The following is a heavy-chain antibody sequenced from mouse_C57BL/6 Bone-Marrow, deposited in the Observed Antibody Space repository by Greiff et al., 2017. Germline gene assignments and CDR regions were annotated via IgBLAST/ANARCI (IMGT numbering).Heavy chain of an antibody. CDR1: GFSLTSYG. Sequence: VQLQQSGPGLVQPSQSLSITCTVSGFSLTSYGVPWVRQSPGKGLEWLGVIWCGGSTDYNAAFISRLSISKDNSKSQVFFKMNSLQADDTAIYYCARKKENGYEGFAYWGQGTLVTVSA. V-gene: IGHV2-2*01. J-gene: IGHJ3*01. D-gene: IGHD2-2*01. CDR2: IWCGGST. CDR3: ARKKENGYEGFAY.